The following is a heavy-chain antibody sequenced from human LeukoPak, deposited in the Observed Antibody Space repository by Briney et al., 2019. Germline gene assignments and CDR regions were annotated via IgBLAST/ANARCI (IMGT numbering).Heavy chain of an antibody. Sequence: PSETLSLTCTVSGGSISSSSYYWGWIRQPPGKGLEWIGSIYYSGSTYYTPSLKSRVTISVDTSKNQFSLKLSSVTAADTAVYYCARDWFSRVGYGDPMGAYWGQGTLVTVSS. D-gene: IGHD4-17*01. V-gene: IGHV4-39*07. CDR3: ARDWFSRVGYGDPMGAY. J-gene: IGHJ4*02. CDR1: GGSISSSSYY. CDR2: IYYSGST.